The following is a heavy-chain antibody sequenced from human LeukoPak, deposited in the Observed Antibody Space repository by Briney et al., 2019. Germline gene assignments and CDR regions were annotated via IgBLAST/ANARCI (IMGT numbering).Heavy chain of an antibody. V-gene: IGHV7-4-1*02. D-gene: IGHD3-22*01. J-gene: IGHJ4*02. CDR1: GYTFSSCA. Sequence: ASVKVSFKASGYTFSSCAINWVRQAPGQGLEYMGWIDTNTGSPTFAQGFTGRYVFSLDTSVSTAYLQISSLKAEDTAVYYCAIHLSDSSGYFSYWGQGALVTVSS. CDR3: AIHLSDSSGYFSY. CDR2: IDTNTGSP.